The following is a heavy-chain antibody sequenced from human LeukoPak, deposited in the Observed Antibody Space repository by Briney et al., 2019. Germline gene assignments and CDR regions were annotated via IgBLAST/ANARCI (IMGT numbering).Heavy chain of an antibody. CDR2: ISSNGSTI. CDR3: ARATYYYDSSGYYHIRDYFDY. CDR1: GFTFSDYY. V-gene: IGHV3-11*01. Sequence: KTGGSLRLSCAASGFTFSDYYMSWIRQAPGKGLEWVSYISSNGSTIYYADSVKGRFTISRDNAKNSLYLQMNSLRAEDTAVYYCARATYYYDSSGYYHIRDYFDYWGQGTLVTVSS. D-gene: IGHD3-22*01. J-gene: IGHJ4*02.